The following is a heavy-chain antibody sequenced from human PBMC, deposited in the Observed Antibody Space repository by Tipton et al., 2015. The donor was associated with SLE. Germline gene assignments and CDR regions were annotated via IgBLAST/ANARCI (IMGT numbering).Heavy chain of an antibody. CDR1: GGSISSGGYY. CDR3: ARGLFPWELFY. J-gene: IGHJ4*02. Sequence: TLSLTCTVSGGSISSGGYYWSWIRQPPGRGLEWIGEINHSGSTNYNPSLKSRVTISVDTSKNQFSLKLSSVTAADTAVYYCARGLFPWELFYWGQGTLVTVSS. CDR2: INHSGST. D-gene: IGHD1-26*01. V-gene: IGHV4-39*07.